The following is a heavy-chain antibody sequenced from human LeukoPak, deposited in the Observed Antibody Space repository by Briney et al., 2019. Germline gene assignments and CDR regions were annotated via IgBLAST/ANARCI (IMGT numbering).Heavy chain of an antibody. D-gene: IGHD3-22*01. CDR2: IYSGGST. CDR1: GFTVNSNY. CDR3: ARGGYDSSGYYYYFDF. J-gene: IGHJ4*02. Sequence: GGSLRLSCAASGFTVNSNYMSWVRQAPGKGLEWASTIYSGGSTYYTGSLKGRLTISRDNSKNTVYLQMNSLRAEDTAVYYCARGGYDSSGYYYYFDFWGQGTLVTVSS. V-gene: IGHV3-53*01.